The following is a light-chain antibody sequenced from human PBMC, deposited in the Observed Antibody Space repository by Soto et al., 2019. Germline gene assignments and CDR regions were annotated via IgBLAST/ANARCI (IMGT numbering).Light chain of an antibody. CDR1: SSDVGSYNY. CDR2: EVS. V-gene: IGLV2-8*01. J-gene: IGLJ1*01. CDR3: SSYAGSTNCV. Sequence: QSVLTQPPSASGSPGQSVTISCTGTSSDVGSYNYVSWYQQHPGKAPKLMIYEVSKRPSGVPDHFSGSKSGNTASLTVSGLQAEDEADYYCSSYAGSTNCVFGTGTKVTVL.